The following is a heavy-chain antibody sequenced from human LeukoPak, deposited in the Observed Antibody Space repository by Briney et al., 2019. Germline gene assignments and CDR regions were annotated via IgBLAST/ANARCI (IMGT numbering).Heavy chain of an antibody. V-gene: IGHV1-2*06. CDR3: ARVPYSSGWYDY. CDR1: GYTFTGYY. J-gene: IGHJ4*02. D-gene: IGHD6-19*01. Sequence: ASVKVSCXASGYTFTGYYMHWMRLAPGQGLEWMGRINPNSGGTNYAQKFQGRVTMTRDTSISTAYMELSRLRSDDTAVYYCARVPYSSGWYDYWGQGTLVTVSS. CDR2: INPNSGGT.